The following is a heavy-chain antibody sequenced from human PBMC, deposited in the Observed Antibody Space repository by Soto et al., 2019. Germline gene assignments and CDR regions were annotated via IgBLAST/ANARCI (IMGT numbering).Heavy chain of an antibody. CDR2: IQTDNDHA. D-gene: IGHD3-9*01. CDR1: GYTFLKYG. Sequence: VASVKVSCKASGYTFLKYGINWVRQAPGQGLEWMGGIQTDNDHASFAQKFEGRVTMTTGTSTRTVYMELRDLSSDDTAVYYCAKDLGSGYRFDYWGQGTPVTVS. V-gene: IGHV1-18*01. CDR3: AKDLGSGYRFDY. J-gene: IGHJ4*02.